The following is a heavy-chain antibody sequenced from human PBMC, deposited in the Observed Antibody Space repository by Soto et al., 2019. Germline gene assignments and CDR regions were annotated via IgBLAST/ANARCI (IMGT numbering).Heavy chain of an antibody. V-gene: IGHV4-34*01. CDR3: ARGQEGVVATH. Sequence: QVQLQQWGAGLLKPSETLSLTCVVYGGSLSGYYWSWIRQPPGKGLEWIGEIKDGGLTNYSPSLKSXVTXSXDRPKNQFSLKLYSVTAADTAVYYCARGQEGVVATHWDQGSLVTVSS. CDR1: GGSLSGYY. J-gene: IGHJ4*02. D-gene: IGHD5-12*01. CDR2: IKDGGLT.